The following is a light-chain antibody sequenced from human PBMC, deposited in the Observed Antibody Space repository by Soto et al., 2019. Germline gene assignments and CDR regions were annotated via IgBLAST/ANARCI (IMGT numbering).Light chain of an antibody. CDR3: QQYGSSPWT. Sequence: EIVMTQSPATLSVSPGERATLSCRASQTVRNNYLAWYQQKPGQAPRLLIYGVSSRATGIPDRFSGSGSGTDFTLTISRLEPEDFAVYYCQQYGSSPWTFGQGTKVDIK. CDR2: GVS. J-gene: IGKJ1*01. CDR1: QTVRNNY. V-gene: IGKV3-20*01.